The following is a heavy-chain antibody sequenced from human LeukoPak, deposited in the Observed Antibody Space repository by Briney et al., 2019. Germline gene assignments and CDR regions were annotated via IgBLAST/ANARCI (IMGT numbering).Heavy chain of an antibody. D-gene: IGHD3-22*01. J-gene: IGHJ3*01. V-gene: IGHV3-7*01. CDR3: ARDSSAYY. CDR2: IKQDGSEK. CDR1: GFTFSSYW. Sequence: GGSLRLSCAASGFTFSSYWVSWVRQAPGKGLEWVANIKQDGSEKYYVDSVKGRFTISRDNAKNSPYLQMNSLRAEDTAVYYCARDSSAYYWGQGTMVTVSS.